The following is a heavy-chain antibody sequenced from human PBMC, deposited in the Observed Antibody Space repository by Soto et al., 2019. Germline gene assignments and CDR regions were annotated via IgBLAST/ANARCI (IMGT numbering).Heavy chain of an antibody. V-gene: IGHV3-21*01. Sequence: PGGSLRLSCAASGFTFSSYSMNWVRQAPGKGLEWVSSISSSSSYIYYAGSVKGRFTISRDNAKNSLYLQMNSLRAEDTAVYYCARATRGAFDIWGQGTMVTVSS. J-gene: IGHJ3*02. CDR1: GFTFSSYS. D-gene: IGHD1-26*01. CDR3: ARATRGAFDI. CDR2: ISSSSSYI.